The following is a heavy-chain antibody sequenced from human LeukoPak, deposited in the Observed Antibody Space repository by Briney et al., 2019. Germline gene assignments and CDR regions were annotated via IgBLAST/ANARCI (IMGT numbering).Heavy chain of an antibody. Sequence: PGGSLRLSCAASGFTFSNYVMSWVRQAPGKGLAWVSVIGERGDHIYYADSLKGRFTISRDNSKDTLYLQMNSLRAEDTAVYYCARSKYVGTSWYYFDYWGQGTLVTVSS. CDR2: IGERGDHI. V-gene: IGHV3-23*01. CDR3: ARSKYVGTSWYYFDY. D-gene: IGHD6-13*01. J-gene: IGHJ4*02. CDR1: GFTFSNYV.